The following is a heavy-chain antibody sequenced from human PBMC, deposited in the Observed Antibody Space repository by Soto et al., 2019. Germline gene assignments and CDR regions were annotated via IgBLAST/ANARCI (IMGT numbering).Heavy chain of an antibody. J-gene: IGHJ3*02. CDR1: GGTFSSYA. V-gene: IGHV1-69*06. Sequence: ASVKVSCKASGGTFSSYAISWVRQAPGQGLEWMGGIIPSFGTASYAQKFQGRVTMTGDKSTSTVYMELSSLRSEDTAVYYCARVYGAAPDAFDIWGQGTMVTVSS. CDR2: IIPSFGTA. CDR3: ARVYGAAPDAFDI. D-gene: IGHD3-16*01.